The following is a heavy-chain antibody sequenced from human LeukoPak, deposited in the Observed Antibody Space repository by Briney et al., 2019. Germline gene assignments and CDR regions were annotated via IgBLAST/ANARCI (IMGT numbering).Heavy chain of an antibody. Sequence: SQTLSLTCAISGDSVSRNSAAWNWMRRSPSRGLEWLGRTYYRSKWYNDYAVSVKGRITISADTSKNQFSLQLNSVTPEDTAVYYCVRSISGLGDWGQGTLVTVSS. V-gene: IGHV6-1*01. J-gene: IGHJ4*02. D-gene: IGHD3-16*01. CDR3: VRSISGLGD. CDR2: TYYRSKWYN. CDR1: GDSVSRNSAA.